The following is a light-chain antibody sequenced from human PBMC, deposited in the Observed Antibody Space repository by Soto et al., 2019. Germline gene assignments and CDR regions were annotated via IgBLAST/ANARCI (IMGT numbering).Light chain of an antibody. Sequence: EIVMTQSPATLSVSPGERATLSCRASQSVSSNLAWYQQKPGQAPRLLIYGASTRATGIPARFSGSGSGTEFTLTICSLQSEDFAVYYCQQYNNWSAWTFGQGTKVEIK. CDR3: QQYNNWSAWT. CDR2: GAS. V-gene: IGKV3-15*01. CDR1: QSVSSN. J-gene: IGKJ1*01.